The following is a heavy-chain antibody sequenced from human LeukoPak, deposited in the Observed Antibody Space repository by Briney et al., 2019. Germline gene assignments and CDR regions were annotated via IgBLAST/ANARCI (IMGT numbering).Heavy chain of an antibody. J-gene: IGHJ4*02. V-gene: IGHV3-53*01. Sequence: GGSLRLSCAASGFTVSTNYMSWVRQAPGKGLEWVSLFYSGGHTNYADSVKGRFTFSRDSSNNTLYLQMNSLRVEDTAAYYCARGEYGSGWYRDWGQGTLVTVSS. CDR2: FYSGGHT. D-gene: IGHD6-19*01. CDR3: ARGEYGSGWYRD. CDR1: GFTVSTNY.